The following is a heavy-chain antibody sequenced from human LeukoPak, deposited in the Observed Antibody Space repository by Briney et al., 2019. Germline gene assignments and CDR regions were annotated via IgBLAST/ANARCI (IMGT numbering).Heavy chain of an antibody. CDR3: AKDISGVPTLGVLDY. D-gene: IGHD3-16*01. Sequence: SGGSLRLSCAASGFTFSSYSMNWVRQAPGKGLEWVSSISSSSSYIYYADSVKGRFTISRDNAKNSLYLQMNSLRAEDTALYYCAKDISGVPTLGVLDYWGQGTLVTVSS. J-gene: IGHJ4*02. CDR1: GFTFSSYS. V-gene: IGHV3-21*04. CDR2: ISSSSSYI.